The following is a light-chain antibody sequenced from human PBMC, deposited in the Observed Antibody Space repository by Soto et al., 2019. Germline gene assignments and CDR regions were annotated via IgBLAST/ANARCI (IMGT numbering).Light chain of an antibody. J-gene: IGKJ1*01. CDR3: QQYHNLWT. Sequence: EIVMTQSPATLSVSPGERATLSCRASQSIYSNLAWYPQRPGQPPRLLIYRASTRATDIPARFSGSGSGTEFTLTISCMQSEDFAVYYCQQYHNLWTFGQGTKVEIK. CDR2: RAS. CDR1: QSIYSN. V-gene: IGKV3-15*01.